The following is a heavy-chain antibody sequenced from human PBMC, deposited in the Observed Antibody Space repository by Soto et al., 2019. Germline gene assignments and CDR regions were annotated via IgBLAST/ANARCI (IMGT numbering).Heavy chain of an antibody. Sequence: PAGSLRLSCAASGFTFSSYEMNWVRQAPGKGLEWVSYISSSGSTIYYADSVKGRFTISRDNAKNSLYLQMNSLRAEDTAVYYCARGVVGYKWVYFAYWGQGPLFTVSS. CDR1: GFTFSSYE. V-gene: IGHV3-48*03. CDR3: ARGVVGYKWVYFAY. J-gene: IGHJ4*02. D-gene: IGHD3-3*01. CDR2: ISSSGSTI.